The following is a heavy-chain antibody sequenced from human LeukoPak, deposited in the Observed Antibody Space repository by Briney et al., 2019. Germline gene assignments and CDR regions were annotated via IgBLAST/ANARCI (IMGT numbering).Heavy chain of an antibody. J-gene: IGHJ4*02. V-gene: IGHV3-30*18. Sequence: HSGGSLRLSCAASGFTFSSYGMHWVRQAPGKGLEWVAVISYDGSNKYYADSVKGRFTISRDNSKNTLYLQMNSLRAEDTAVYYCAKDSSGWYKTQFDYWGQGTLVTVSS. CDR1: GFTFSSYG. CDR2: ISYDGSNK. D-gene: IGHD6-19*01. CDR3: AKDSSGWYKTQFDY.